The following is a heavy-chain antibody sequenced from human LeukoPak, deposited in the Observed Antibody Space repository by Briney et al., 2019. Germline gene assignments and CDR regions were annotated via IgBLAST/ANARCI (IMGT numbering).Heavy chain of an antibody. V-gene: IGHV1-2*02. CDR2: INPNSGGT. CDR1: GYTFTGYY. D-gene: IGHD2-2*01. J-gene: IGHJ6*03. CDR3: ARSDSTRPYYYYYMDV. Sequence: ASVKVSCKASGYTFTGYYMHWVRQAPGQGLEWMGWINPNSGGTNYVQKFQGRVTMTRDTSISTAYMELSRLRSEDTAMYYCARSDSTRPYYYYYMDVWGKGTTVTISS.